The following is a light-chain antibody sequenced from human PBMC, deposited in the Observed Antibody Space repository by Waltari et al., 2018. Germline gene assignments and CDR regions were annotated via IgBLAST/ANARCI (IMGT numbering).Light chain of an antibody. CDR1: QDIGNY. J-gene: IGKJ4*01. CDR3: QQYSSNPLT. Sequence: DNQMTQSPSTMPASVGDRVAISCRARQDIGNYLAWFQQKPGKGPKSLIYAASSLQGGVPSKFSGSGSGTDFTLTISSLQPEDFATYYCQQYSSNPLTFGEGTKVEIK. V-gene: IGKV1-16*02. CDR2: AAS.